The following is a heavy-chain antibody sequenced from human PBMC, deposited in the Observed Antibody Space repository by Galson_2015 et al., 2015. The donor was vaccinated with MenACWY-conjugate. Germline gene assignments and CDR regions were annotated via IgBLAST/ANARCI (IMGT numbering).Heavy chain of an antibody. CDR2: ISGSGGST. D-gene: IGHD6-13*01. V-gene: IGHV3-23*01. CDR1: GFTFSSYA. CDR3: AKDLVGRYSSSW. J-gene: IGHJ4*02. Sequence: SLRLSCAASGFTFSSYAMSWVRQAPGKGLEWVSAISGSGGSTYYADSVKGRFTISRDNSKNTLYLQMNSLRAEDTAVYYCAKDLVGRYSSSWWGQGTLVTVSS.